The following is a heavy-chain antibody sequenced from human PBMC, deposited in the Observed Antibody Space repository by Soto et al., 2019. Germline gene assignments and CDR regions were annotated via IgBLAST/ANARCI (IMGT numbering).Heavy chain of an antibody. J-gene: IGHJ4*02. CDR3: AQGGFGESIGGPPDY. V-gene: IGHV3-23*01. D-gene: IGHD3-10*01. CDR1: GFTFSSYA. Sequence: EVQLLESGGGLVQPGGSLRLSCAASGFTFSSYAINWVRQAPGKGLEWVSSISASGGSTYFADSVKGRFTISRDNSKNTLFQQLNSLRAEDTAVYCCAQGGFGESIGGPPDYWGQGTLVSVSS. CDR2: ISASGGST.